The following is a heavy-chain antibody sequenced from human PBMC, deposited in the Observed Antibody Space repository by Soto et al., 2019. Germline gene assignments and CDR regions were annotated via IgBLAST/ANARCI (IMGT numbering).Heavy chain of an antibody. CDR1: GFTFSSYW. CDR2: IKQDGSDK. J-gene: IGHJ4*02. Sequence: EVQLVESGGGLVQAGGSLRLSCAASGFTFSSYWMTWVRQAPGKGLEWVAIIKQDGSDKYYVDSVKGRFTISRDNAKKSLDLQMNSLRAEDTAVDSCARYDSSSGYFDYWGQGTLVTVSS. CDR3: ARYDSSSGYFDY. D-gene: IGHD6-6*01. V-gene: IGHV3-7*05.